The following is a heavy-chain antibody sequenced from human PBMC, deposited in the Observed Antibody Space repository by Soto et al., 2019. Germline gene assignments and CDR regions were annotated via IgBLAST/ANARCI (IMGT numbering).Heavy chain of an antibody. J-gene: IGHJ4*02. V-gene: IGHV3-23*01. Sequence: EVQVLESGGGLVQPGGSLRLSCAASGFTYSNYAMSWVRQAPGKGLEWVSTITGIVGNTYYADSEEGRFTISRDNSKNTLFLQINSLRAEDTDMYYCAKSSLLHAFDYWGQGTLVTVSS. CDR3: AKSSLLHAFDY. CDR1: GFTYSNYA. CDR2: ITGIVGNT. D-gene: IGHD6-13*01.